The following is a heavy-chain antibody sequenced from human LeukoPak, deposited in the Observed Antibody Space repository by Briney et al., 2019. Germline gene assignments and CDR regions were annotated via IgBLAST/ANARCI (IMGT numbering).Heavy chain of an antibody. CDR1: GFTFSSYS. CDR2: ISSSSSYI. CDR3: ARDGAGESGLDY. J-gene: IGHJ4*02. D-gene: IGHD3-10*01. Sequence: GGSLRLSCAASGFTFSSYSMNWVRQAPGKGLEWVSSISSSSSYIYYADSVKGRFTISRDNAKNSLYLQMNGLRAEDTAVYYCARDGAGESGLDYWGQGTLVTVSS. V-gene: IGHV3-21*01.